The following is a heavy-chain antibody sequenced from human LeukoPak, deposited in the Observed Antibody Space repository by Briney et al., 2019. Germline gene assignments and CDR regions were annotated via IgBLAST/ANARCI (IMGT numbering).Heavy chain of an antibody. D-gene: IGHD3-10*01. V-gene: IGHV3-53*01. CDR3: ARVGRSGGVFDS. Sequence: GGSLRLSCAASGFTVGTNYMSWVRQAPGKGLEWVSVIYSGGSTYYADSVKGRFTISRDNSKSTLYLQMNSLRAEDTAVYYCARVGRSGGVFDSWGQGTLVTVSS. CDR1: GFTVGTNY. J-gene: IGHJ4*02. CDR2: IYSGGST.